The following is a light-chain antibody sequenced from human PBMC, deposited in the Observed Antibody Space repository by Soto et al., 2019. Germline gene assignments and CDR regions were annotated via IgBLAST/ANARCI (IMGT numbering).Light chain of an antibody. CDR3: EKRSNWAIT. J-gene: IGKJ5*01. V-gene: IGKV3-11*01. CDR2: NAS. CDR1: QSVSSY. Sequence: EIVLTQSPATLSLSPGERATLSCRASQSVSSYLAWYQQKPGQAPRLLIYNASNRATGITARFSGSGSGTDFTLNISSLEPEDFAVYYCEKRSNWAITFGQGTRLEIK.